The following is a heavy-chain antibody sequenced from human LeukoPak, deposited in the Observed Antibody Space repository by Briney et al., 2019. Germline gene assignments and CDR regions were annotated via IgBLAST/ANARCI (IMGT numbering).Heavy chain of an antibody. CDR1: GGSIRSSSYY. CDR2: IYYSGST. J-gene: IGHJ3*02. D-gene: IGHD2-2*02. Sequence: SETLSLTCIVSGGSIRSSSYYWGWIRQPPGKGLEWIGSIYYSGSTYYNPSLRSRVTISVDASKNHFSLKLTSVTAADTAVSYCARGDSIQADIKYDALDIWGQGTMVTV. CDR3: ARGDSIQADIKYDALDI. V-gene: IGHV4-39*07.